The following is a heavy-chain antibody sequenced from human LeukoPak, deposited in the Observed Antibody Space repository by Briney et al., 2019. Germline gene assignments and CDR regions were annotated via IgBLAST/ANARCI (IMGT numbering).Heavy chain of an antibody. V-gene: IGHV3-30*04. D-gene: IGHD1-14*01. J-gene: IGHJ4*02. Sequence: PGGSLRLSCAASGFTFSSYAMHWVRRAPGKGLEWVAVISYDGSNKYYADSVKGRFTISRDNSKNTLYLQMNSLRAEDTAVYYCASWRPGYNLFWGQGTLVTVSS. CDR1: GFTFSSYA. CDR2: ISYDGSNK. CDR3: ASWRPGYNLF.